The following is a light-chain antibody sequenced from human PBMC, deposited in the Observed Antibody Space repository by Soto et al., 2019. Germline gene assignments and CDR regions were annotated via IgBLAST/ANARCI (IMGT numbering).Light chain of an antibody. CDR2: SVS. CDR1: QSVTSNY. J-gene: IGKJ2*01. CDR3: QQYGTSTTYT. V-gene: IGKV3-20*01. Sequence: EIVLTQSPGTLSLSPGERATLSCRASQSVTSNYLAWYQQKPGQAPRLLIYSVSSRATGIPDRFSGSGSGTDFTLTISRLEPEDFAVYYCQQYGTSTTYTFGQGTKLEIK.